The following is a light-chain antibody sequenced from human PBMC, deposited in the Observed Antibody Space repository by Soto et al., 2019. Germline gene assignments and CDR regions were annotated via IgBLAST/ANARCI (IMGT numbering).Light chain of an antibody. J-gene: IGKJ1*01. CDR1: QTISSNN. V-gene: IGKV3-20*01. CDR2: GTS. Sequence: EIVLTQSPGTLSVSPGERATLSCRASQTISSNNLAWYQQKPGQAPSLLIYGTSSRATGIADRFSGSGSGTDFTLTISRLEPEDSAIYYCQQYVSWTFGQGTKVEI. CDR3: QQYVSWT.